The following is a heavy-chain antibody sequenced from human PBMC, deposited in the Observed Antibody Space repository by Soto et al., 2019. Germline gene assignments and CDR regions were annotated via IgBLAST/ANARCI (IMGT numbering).Heavy chain of an antibody. D-gene: IGHD1-26*01. CDR3: ARDRWEFQLFYYGLDV. Sequence: GGSLRLSCSASGFTFSNYGMHWVRQAPGKGLEWVAIIWYDGSNDYYVDSVKGRFTISRDNSRNTLSLQMNSLRAEDTAVYYCARDRWEFQLFYYGLDVWGQGTTVTVSS. V-gene: IGHV3-33*01. J-gene: IGHJ6*02. CDR2: IWYDGSND. CDR1: GFTFSNYG.